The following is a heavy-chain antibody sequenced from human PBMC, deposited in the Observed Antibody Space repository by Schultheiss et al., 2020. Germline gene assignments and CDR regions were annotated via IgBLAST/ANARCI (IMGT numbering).Heavy chain of an antibody. Sequence: GGSLRLSCAASGFTLSRYEMNWVRQAPGKGLEWVSYISSSGSTIYYADSVKGRFTISRDNAKNSLYLQINSVKAEDRAVYYCARASYYYDSSGYHQTPFDYWGQGTLVTVSS. J-gene: IGHJ4*02. D-gene: IGHD3-22*01. CDR3: ARASYYYDSSGYHQTPFDY. V-gene: IGHV3-48*03. CDR1: GFTLSRYE. CDR2: ISSSGSTI.